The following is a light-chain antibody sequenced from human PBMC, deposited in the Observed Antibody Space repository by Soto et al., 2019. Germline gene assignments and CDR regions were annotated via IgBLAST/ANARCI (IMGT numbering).Light chain of an antibody. Sequence: EVVLTQYPATLSLSPGERATLSCRASQSVGAQFAWYQQKPGQSPRLLIYGASNRSSGISARFSGSGSGTDFTLTIASLETDDSAVYYCQQRNDWGSFGGGTRVEIK. J-gene: IGKJ4*01. CDR2: GAS. V-gene: IGKV3-11*01. CDR1: QSVGAQ. CDR3: QQRNDWGS.